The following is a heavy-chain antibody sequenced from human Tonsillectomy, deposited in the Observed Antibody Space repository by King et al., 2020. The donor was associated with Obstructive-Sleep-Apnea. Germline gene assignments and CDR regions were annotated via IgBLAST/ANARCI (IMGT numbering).Heavy chain of an antibody. CDR1: EYTFTNYD. J-gene: IGHJ4*02. CDR2: MNPNSGNT. V-gene: IGHV1-8*01. D-gene: IGHD2-15*01. Sequence: QLVQSGAEVKKPGASVKVSCKASEYTFTNYDINWVRQATGQGLEWVGWMNPNSGNTGYAQKFQGRVTMTSNTSINTAYMELSSLRSEDTAVYYCARHSVAVVVVVAATAFDYWGQGTLVIVSS. CDR3: ARHSVAVVVVVAATAFDY.